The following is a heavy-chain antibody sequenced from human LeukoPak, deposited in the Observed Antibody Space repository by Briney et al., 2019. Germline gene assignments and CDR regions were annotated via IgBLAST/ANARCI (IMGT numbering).Heavy chain of an antibody. CDR1: GFTFSSYG. D-gene: IGHD5-24*01. CDR2: IWYDGTNK. CDR3: ARRDGYDFDY. V-gene: IGHV3-33*01. Sequence: PGRSLRLSCAASGFTFSSYGVHWVRQAPGKGLEGVAVIWYDGTNKYYADSVKGRFTIYRDNSKKTLYLQMNSLSAEDTAVYYCARRDGYDFDYWGQGTLVTVSS. J-gene: IGHJ4*02.